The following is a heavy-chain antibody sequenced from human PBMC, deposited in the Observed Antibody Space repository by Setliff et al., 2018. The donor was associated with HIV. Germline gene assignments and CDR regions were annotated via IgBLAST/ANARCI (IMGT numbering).Heavy chain of an antibody. CDR1: GYSSNRYD. CDR2: INPHSGVT. D-gene: IGHD3-10*01. Sequence: ASVKVSCKASGYSSNRYDINWVRQAPGQGLEWMGWINPHSGVTNYAQKFQGRVTMTRDTSMATAYMDLSRLTSDDTAVYYCAKDSDFGGTTNWFDPWGQGTLVTVSS. J-gene: IGHJ5*02. CDR3: AKDSDFGGTTNWFDP. V-gene: IGHV1-2*02.